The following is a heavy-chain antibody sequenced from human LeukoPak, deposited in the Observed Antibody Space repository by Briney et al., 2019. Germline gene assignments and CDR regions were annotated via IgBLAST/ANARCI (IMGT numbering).Heavy chain of an antibody. Sequence: PSETLSLTCTVSGGSISSGDYYWSWIRQPPGKGLEWIGYIYYSGSTYYNPSLKSRVTISVDTSKNQFSLKLSSVTAADTAVYYCAREYSSSSGKTFDIWGQGTMVTVSS. J-gene: IGHJ3*02. CDR2: IYYSGST. V-gene: IGHV4-30-4*02. CDR1: GGSISSGDYY. D-gene: IGHD6-6*01. CDR3: AREYSSSSGKTFDI.